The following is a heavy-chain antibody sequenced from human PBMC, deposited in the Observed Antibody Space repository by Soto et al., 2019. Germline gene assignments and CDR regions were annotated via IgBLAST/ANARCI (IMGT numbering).Heavy chain of an antibody. V-gene: IGHV4-31*01. Sequence: QVQLQESGPGLLKPSQTLSLTCTVSGGSILNGGHYWTWIRQHPGKGLEWIGRIFFSGNTHYNPALKSPLTFSRDTAKNQFSLKLSSVTAAGTAIYYCARDKYGGMLDCWGSGTLVTVSS. CDR3: ARDKYGGMLDC. D-gene: IGHD2-8*01. CDR2: IFFSGNT. CDR1: GGSILNGGHY. J-gene: IGHJ4*02.